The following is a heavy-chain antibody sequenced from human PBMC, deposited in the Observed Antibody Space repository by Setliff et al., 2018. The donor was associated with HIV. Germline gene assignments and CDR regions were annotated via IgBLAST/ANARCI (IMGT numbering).Heavy chain of an antibody. V-gene: IGHV1-18*01. D-gene: IGHD3-10*01. J-gene: IGHJ4*02. CDR2: ISAYNGNT. Sequence: ASVKVSCKASGYTFTSYGISWVRQAPGQGLEWMGWISAYNGNTNYAQKLQGRVTMTTDTSTSTAYMELRSLRSEDTAVYYCAREESTEDYGSGSYGPTFPPPLIYWGQGTLVTVSS. CDR3: AREESTEDYGSGSYGPTFPPPLIY. CDR1: GYTFTSYG.